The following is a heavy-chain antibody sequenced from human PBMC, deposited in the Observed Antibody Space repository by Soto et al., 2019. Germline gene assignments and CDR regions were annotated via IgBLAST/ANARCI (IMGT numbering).Heavy chain of an antibody. CDR2: IMPIFRAP. J-gene: IGHJ6*02. D-gene: IGHD2-15*01. Sequence: QVQLVQSGAEVKKPGSSVKVSCKASGGAFSDYAFSWVRQAPGQGLEWLGGIMPIFRAPDYAQKFQGRVTITADECTRTGYMEMNSLRSEDTDVYYCASWLKGPDIGNYFYGMDVWGQGTTVTVS. CDR1: GGAFSDYA. CDR3: ASWLKGPDIGNYFYGMDV. V-gene: IGHV1-69*12.